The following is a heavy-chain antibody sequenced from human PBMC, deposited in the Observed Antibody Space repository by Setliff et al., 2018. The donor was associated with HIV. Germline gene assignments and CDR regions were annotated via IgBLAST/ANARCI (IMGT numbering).Heavy chain of an antibody. CDR1: GFIFSGSA. J-gene: IGHJ4*02. V-gene: IGHV3-73*01. D-gene: IGHD3-22*01. Sequence: PGGSLRLSCAASGFIFSGSAMHWVRQASGKGLEWVGRIRSKDNNYVTTYAASVKGRFTISRDDSNNTADLQMNSLKAEDTAVYYCARAYNVYDYRSDSSGYDYWGQGTLVTVSS. CDR3: ARAYNVYDYRSDSSGYDY. CDR2: IRSKDNNYVT.